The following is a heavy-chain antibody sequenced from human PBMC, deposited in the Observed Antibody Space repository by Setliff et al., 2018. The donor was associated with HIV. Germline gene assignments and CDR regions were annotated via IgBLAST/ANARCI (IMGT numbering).Heavy chain of an antibody. D-gene: IGHD2-15*01. CDR2: INPNSSDT. V-gene: IGHV1-2*02. J-gene: IGHJ4*02. CDR1: GYTFTAYY. Sequence: VASVKVSCKASGYTFTAYYLHLVRQAPGQGLEWMGWINPNSSDTNYAQKFQGRVTMTRDTSISTAYMDLSRLRSDDTAMYYCARVVDADYLDYWGQGTPVTVSS. CDR3: ARVVDADYLDY.